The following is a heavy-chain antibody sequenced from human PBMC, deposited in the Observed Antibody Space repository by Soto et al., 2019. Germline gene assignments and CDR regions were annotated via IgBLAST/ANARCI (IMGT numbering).Heavy chain of an antibody. V-gene: IGHV6-1*01. Sequence: QVQLQQSGPGLVKPSQTLSLTCAISGDSVSTNSATWDWIRQSPSRGLEWLGRTYYRSKWFNDYAVSVQGRISINPETYNNKFYLQLNSVTPDDTAVYYCARLIGNSWLDSWGQGTLVTVSS. D-gene: IGHD2-8*01. CDR1: GDSVSTNSAT. J-gene: IGHJ5*01. CDR3: ARLIGNSWLDS. CDR2: TYYRSKWFN.